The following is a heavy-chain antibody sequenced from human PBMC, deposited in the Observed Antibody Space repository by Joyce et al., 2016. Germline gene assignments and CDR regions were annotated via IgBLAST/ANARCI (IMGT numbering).Heavy chain of an antibody. CDR1: GFTFRDYG. J-gene: IGHJ4*02. CDR3: ARHYYDSSGYSGFDL. D-gene: IGHD3-22*01. CDR2: ISDTSAYI. V-gene: IGHV3-21*02. Sequence: EVQLVESGGGLVKPGGSLRVSCAAAGFTFRDYGMNWVRQAPGKGLECVTSISDTSAYIYYSDSVKGRFTIARDNARNSLYLQRRSLRAEDTAVYYCARHYYDSSGYSGFDLWGQGTLVTVSS.